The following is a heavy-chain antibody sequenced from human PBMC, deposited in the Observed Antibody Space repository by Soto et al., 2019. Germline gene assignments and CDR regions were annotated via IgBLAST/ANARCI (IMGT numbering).Heavy chain of an antibody. D-gene: IGHD6-19*01. J-gene: IGHJ4*02. Sequence: GGSLRLSCAASGFTFSSYGMHWVRQAPGKGLEWVAVIWYDGSKKYYADSVKGRFTIFRDNSKNMLYLQMNSLRAEDTAVYYCASTLGRAAGPIDYWGQGTLVTVSS. CDR3: ASTLGRAAGPIDY. CDR2: IWYDGSKK. V-gene: IGHV3-33*01. CDR1: GFTFSSYG.